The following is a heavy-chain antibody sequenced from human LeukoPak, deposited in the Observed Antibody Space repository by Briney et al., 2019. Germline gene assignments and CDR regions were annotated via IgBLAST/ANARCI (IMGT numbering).Heavy chain of an antibody. D-gene: IGHD6-19*01. CDR1: GYTFTGYY. J-gene: IGHJ4*02. CDR2: INPNSGGT. CDR3: ARLTTSSGWYIDY. V-gene: IGHV1-2*02. Sequence: ASVTVSCKASGYTFTGYYMHWVRQAPGQGLEWMGWINPNSGGTNYAQKFQGRVTMTRDTSISTAYMELSRLRSDDTAVYYCARLTTSSGWYIDYWGQGTLVTVSS.